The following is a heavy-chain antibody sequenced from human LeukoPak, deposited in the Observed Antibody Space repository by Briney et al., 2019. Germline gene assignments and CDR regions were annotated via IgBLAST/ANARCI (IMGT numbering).Heavy chain of an antibody. D-gene: IGHD3-22*01. J-gene: IGHJ4*02. Sequence: GGSLRLSCAASGFTFSSYEMNWVRQAPGKGLEWVSYVSSSGSTIYYADSVKGRFTISRDNAKNSLYLQMNSLRAEDTAVYYCARDVVRGDSNGYTPGGDYWGQGTLVTVSS. CDR2: VSSSGSTI. CDR3: ARDVVRGDSNGYTPGGDY. CDR1: GFTFSSYE. V-gene: IGHV3-48*03.